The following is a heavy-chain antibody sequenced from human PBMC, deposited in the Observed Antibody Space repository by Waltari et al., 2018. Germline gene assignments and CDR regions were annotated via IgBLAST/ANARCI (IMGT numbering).Heavy chain of an antibody. CDR3: AVWSGYYTGSAFDI. CDR1: GYTLTELS. J-gene: IGHJ3*02. CDR2: FDPEDGET. V-gene: IGHV1-24*01. Sequence: QVQLVQSGAEVKKTGASVKVSCKVPGYTLTELSSHWVRQAPGKGLEWMGGFDPEDGETIYAQKFQGRVTMTEDTSTDTAYMELSSLRSEDTAVYYCAVWSGYYTGSAFDIWGQGTMVTVSS. D-gene: IGHD3-3*01.